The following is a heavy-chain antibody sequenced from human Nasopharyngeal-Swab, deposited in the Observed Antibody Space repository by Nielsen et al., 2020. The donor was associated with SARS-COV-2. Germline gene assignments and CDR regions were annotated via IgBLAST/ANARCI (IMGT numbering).Heavy chain of an antibody. Sequence: ASVKVSCKVSGYTLTVLPIHWVRQAPGKGLEWMGTVVPEDGEPIYAQSFQGRVTMTEDTSTYTAYLELSSLRPEDTAVYYCASEGSGVFGVVIYAFDIWGPGTLVTVSS. J-gene: IGHJ3*02. CDR2: VVPEDGEP. CDR3: ASEGSGVFGVVIYAFDI. V-gene: IGHV1-24*01. D-gene: IGHD3-3*01. CDR1: GYTLTVLP.